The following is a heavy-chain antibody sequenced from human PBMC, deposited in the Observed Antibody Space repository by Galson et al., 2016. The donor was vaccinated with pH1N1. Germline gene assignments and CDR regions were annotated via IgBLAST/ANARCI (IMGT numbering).Heavy chain of an antibody. Sequence: SVKVSCKASGDTFSNYAITWVRQAPGQGLQWMGGIIPKFGSTTESQELEGRVTFSADASTEIVFMELRSLRSEDTAVYYCARARILAARPYHGMDVWGRGTTVTVSS. CDR3: ARARILAARPYHGMDV. CDR1: GDTFSNYA. J-gene: IGHJ6*02. CDR2: IIPKFGST. D-gene: IGHD6-6*01. V-gene: IGHV1-69*13.